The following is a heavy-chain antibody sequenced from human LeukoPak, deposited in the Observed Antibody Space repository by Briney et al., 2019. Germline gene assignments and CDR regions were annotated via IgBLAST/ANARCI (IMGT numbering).Heavy chain of an antibody. CDR3: ARAPRDRGYCGATSCFEYMDV. V-gene: IGHV4-59*01. J-gene: IGHJ6*03. CDR1: GASFSSYY. CDR2: IFYNGNT. D-gene: IGHD2-2*01. Sequence: PSETLSLTCTVSGASFSSYYWSWLRQPPGKGLEWIAYIFYNGNTKYNPSLKSRVTISVDTSKTRFSLKVTSVTAADTAVYYCARAPRDRGYCGATSCFEYMDVWGRGTTVTISS.